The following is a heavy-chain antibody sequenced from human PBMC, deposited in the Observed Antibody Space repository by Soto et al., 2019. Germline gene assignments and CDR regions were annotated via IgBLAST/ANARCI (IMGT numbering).Heavy chain of an antibody. CDR2: IGSRTSDI. CDR3: VRDYYDTSGYPNTFDM. D-gene: IGHD3-22*01. J-gene: IGHJ3*02. V-gene: IGHV3-21*01. Sequence: PGGSLRLSCAASGFTLSRHTMNWVRQAPGKGLEWVSFIGSRTSDIYYADSVKGRLTISRNNAKHSLYLDLTRLRAEDTAVYFCVRDYYDTSGYPNTFDMWGQGTMVTVSS. CDR1: GFTLSRHT.